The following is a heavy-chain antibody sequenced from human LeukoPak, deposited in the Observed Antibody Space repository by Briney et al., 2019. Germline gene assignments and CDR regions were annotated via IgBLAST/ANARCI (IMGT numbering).Heavy chain of an antibody. J-gene: IGHJ4*02. CDR1: GGSFSGYY. CDR3: ARAGMNVDVEY. CDR2: INHSGST. Sequence: SETLSLTCPVYGGSFSGYYCIWLRQPPGKGLEWIGEINHSGSTNYNPSLKSRVTISVDTSKNQFSLKLSSVTAADTAVYYCARAGMNVDVEYWGQGTLVTVSS. D-gene: IGHD3-10*01. V-gene: IGHV4-34*01.